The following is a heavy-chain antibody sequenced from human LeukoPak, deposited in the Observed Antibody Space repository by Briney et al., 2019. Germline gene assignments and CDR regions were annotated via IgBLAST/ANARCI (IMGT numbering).Heavy chain of an antibody. Sequence: KPSETLSLTCTVSGGSISNNSKYWAWIRQPPGRGLEWIGSISYGGSTYYSPSLESRVTISVDTSKNQFSLRLSSVTAADTAVYYCSRQALWFFDHWGQGTLVTVSS. CDR2: ISYGGST. V-gene: IGHV4-39*01. CDR1: GGSISNNSKY. J-gene: IGHJ4*02. CDR3: SRQALWFFDH. D-gene: IGHD2-21*01.